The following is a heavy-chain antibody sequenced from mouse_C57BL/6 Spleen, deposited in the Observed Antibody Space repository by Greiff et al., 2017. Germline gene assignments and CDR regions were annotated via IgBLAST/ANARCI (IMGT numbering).Heavy chain of an antibody. Sequence: QVQLQQPGAELVKPGASVKLSCKASGYTFTSYWMHWVKQRPGQGLEWIGMIHPNSGSTNYNEKFKSKATLTVDKSSSTAYMQLSSLTSEDYAVYYCARWADYDSWCAYWGQGTLVTVSA. CDR3: ARWADYDSWCAY. D-gene: IGHD2-4*01. CDR2: IHPNSGST. J-gene: IGHJ3*01. CDR1: GYTFTSYW. V-gene: IGHV1-64*01.